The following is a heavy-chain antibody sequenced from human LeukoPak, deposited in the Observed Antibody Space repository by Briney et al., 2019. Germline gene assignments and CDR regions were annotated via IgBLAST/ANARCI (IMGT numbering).Heavy chain of an antibody. D-gene: IGHD6-6*01. Sequence: PSETLSLTCTVSGGSISSSSYYWGWIRQPPGKGLEWIGSIYYSGSTYYNPSLKSRVTISVDTSKNQFSLKLSSVTAADTAVYYCARDSSRRGSSIAARPYYWGQGTLVTVSS. J-gene: IGHJ4*02. CDR2: IYYSGST. CDR1: GGSISSSSYY. CDR3: ARDSSRRGSSIAARPYY. V-gene: IGHV4-39*07.